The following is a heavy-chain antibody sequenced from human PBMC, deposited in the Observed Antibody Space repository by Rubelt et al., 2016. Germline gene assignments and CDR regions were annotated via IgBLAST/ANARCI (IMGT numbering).Heavy chain of an antibody. V-gene: IGHV4-39*07. J-gene: IGHJ4*02. CDR2: IYYSGST. CDR3: ASSTSLDY. Sequence: QLQLQESGPGQVKPSETLSLTCTVSGGSISSSSYYWGWIRQPPGKGLECIGSIYYSGSTYYNPSRKSRGTISVDTSKNQFSLKLSSVTAADTAVYYCASSTSLDYWGQGTLVTVSS. CDR1: GGSISSSSYY. D-gene: IGHD2-2*01.